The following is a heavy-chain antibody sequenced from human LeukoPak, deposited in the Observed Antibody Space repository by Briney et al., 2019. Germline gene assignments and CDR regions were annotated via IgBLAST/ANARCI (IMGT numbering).Heavy chain of an antibody. J-gene: IGHJ5*02. CDR2: IYPLDSIT. CDR3: ARLAPDYADYWFDP. D-gene: IGHD4-17*01. Sequence: GESLKISCQTSGYDFSTKWIGWVRQMPGKGLEWMGTIYPLDSITRYSPSFQGHVTISADTSINTAYLQWPSLKPSDTAIYYCARLAPDYADYWFDPWGQGTLVTVSS. V-gene: IGHV5-51*01. CDR1: GYDFSTKW.